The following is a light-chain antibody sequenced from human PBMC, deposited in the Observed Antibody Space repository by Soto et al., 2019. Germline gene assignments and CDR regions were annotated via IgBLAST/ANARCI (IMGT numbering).Light chain of an antibody. V-gene: IGLV2-14*03. CDR2: EVS. CDR1: SRDVGGNNY. J-gene: IGLJ1*01. Sequence: ALTQPASVSGSPGQSITIACTGTSRDVGGNNYVSWYQQHPGKGPKLVIYEVSNRPSGVSNRFSGSKSGNTATLTISGLQAEDEADYYCSSYTSTTTRVFGTGTKLTVL. CDR3: SSYTSTTTRV.